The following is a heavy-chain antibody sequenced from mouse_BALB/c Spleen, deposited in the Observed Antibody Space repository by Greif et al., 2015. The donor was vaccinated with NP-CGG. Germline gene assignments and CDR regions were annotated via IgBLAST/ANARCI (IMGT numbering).Heavy chain of an antibody. Sequence: EVMLVESGGGLVQPGGSLRLSCATSGFTFTDYYMSWVRQPPGKALEWLGFIRNKANGYTTEYSASVKGRFTNSRDNSQSILYLQMNTLRAEDSATYYCARDVGFDYWGQGTTLTVSS. J-gene: IGHJ2*01. CDR3: ARDVGFDY. CDR1: GFTFTDYY. D-gene: IGHD4-1*01. CDR2: IRNKANGYTT. V-gene: IGHV7-3*02.